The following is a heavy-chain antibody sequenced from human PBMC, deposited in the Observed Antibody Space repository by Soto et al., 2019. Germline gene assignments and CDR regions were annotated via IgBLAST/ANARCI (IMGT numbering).Heavy chain of an antibody. CDR3: ARDQISGSFDY. CDR1: GFTFSSYS. CDR2: ISSSSYI. D-gene: IGHD1-26*01. V-gene: IGHV3-21*01. Sequence: GGSLRLSCAASGFTFSSYSMNWVRQAPGKGLEWVSSISSSSYIYYADSVKGRFTISRDNAKNSLYLQMNSLRAEDTAVYYCARDQISGSFDYWGQGTLVTVSS. J-gene: IGHJ4*02.